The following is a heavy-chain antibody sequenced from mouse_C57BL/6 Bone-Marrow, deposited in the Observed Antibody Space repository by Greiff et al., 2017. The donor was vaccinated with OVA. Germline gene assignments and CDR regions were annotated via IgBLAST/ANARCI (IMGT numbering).Heavy chain of an antibody. CDR1: GFTFSDYY. CDR2: ISNGGGST. Sequence: EVKLMESGGGLVQPGGSLKLSCAASGFTFSDYYMYWVRQTPEKRLEWVAYISNGGGSTYYPDTVKGRFTISRDNAKNTLYLQMSRLKSEDTAMYYCARHGGYYLAWFAYWGQGTLVTVSA. V-gene: IGHV5-12*01. CDR3: ARHGGYYLAWFAY. D-gene: IGHD2-3*01. J-gene: IGHJ3*01.